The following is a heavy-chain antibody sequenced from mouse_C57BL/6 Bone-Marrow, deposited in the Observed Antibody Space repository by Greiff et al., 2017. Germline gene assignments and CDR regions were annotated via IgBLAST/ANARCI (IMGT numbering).Heavy chain of an antibody. CDR2: INPGSGGT. V-gene: IGHV1-54*01. CDR1: GYAFTNYL. Sequence: QVQLQQSGAELVRPGTSVKVSCKASGYAFTNYLIEWVKQRPGQGLEWIGVINPGSGGTNYNEKFKGKATLTADKSSSTAYMQLSSLTSEDSAVYLCARGRKLRSYAMDYWGQGTSVTVSS. CDR3: ARGRKLRSYAMDY. D-gene: IGHD6-1*01. J-gene: IGHJ4*01.